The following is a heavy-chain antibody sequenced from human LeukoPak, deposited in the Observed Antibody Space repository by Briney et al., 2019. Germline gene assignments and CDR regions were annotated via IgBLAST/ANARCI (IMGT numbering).Heavy chain of an antibody. J-gene: IGHJ4*01. CDR2: IYYSGST. CDR1: GGSISSSSYY. CDR3: ARSQWVPFDY. Sequence: SETLSLXCTVSGGSISSSSYYWGWIRQPPGKGLEWIGSIYYSGSTYYNPSLKSRVTISVDTSKNQFSLKLSSVTAADTAVSYCARSQWVPFDYWGQEPWSPSPQ. D-gene: IGHD1-26*01. V-gene: IGHV4-39*01.